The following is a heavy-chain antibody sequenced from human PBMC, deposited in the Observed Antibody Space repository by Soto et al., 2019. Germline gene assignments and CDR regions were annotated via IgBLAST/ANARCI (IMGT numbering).Heavy chain of an antibody. J-gene: IGHJ6*02. CDR3: ARDDPGPDYGGKIPYYYYGMDV. CDR2: IYYSGST. CDR1: GGSISSYY. D-gene: IGHD4-17*01. V-gene: IGHV4-59*01. Sequence: SETLSLTCTVSGGSISSYYWSWIRQPPGKGLEWIGYIYYSGSTNYNPSLKSRVTISVDTSKNQFSLKLSSVTAADTAVYYCARDDPGPDYGGKIPYYYYGMDVWGQGTTVTVSS.